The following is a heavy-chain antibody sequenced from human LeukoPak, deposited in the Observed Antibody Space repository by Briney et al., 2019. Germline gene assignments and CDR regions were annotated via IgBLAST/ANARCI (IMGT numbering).Heavy chain of an antibody. CDR2: ISYDGSNK. V-gene: IGHV3-30*01. J-gene: IGHJ5*02. CDR3: ARDKGYDILTGYPNWFDP. Sequence: PGGSLRLSCAASGFTFSSYAMHWVRQAPGKRLEWVAVISYDGSNKYYADSVKGRFTISRDNSKNTLYLQMNSLRAEDTAVYYCARDKGYDILTGYPNWFDPWGQGTLVTVSS. D-gene: IGHD3-9*01. CDR1: GFTFSSYA.